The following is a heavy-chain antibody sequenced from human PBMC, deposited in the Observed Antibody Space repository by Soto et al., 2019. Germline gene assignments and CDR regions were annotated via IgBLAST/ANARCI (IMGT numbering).Heavy chain of an antibody. D-gene: IGHD2-2*01. J-gene: IGHJ6*02. Sequence: GESLKISCKGSGCSFTSYWIGWVRQMPGKGLEWMGIIYPGDSDTRYSPSFQGQVTISADKSISTAYLQWSSLKASDTAMYYCARHGGAIVVVPAAYTYYYGMDVWGQGTTVTVSS. CDR2: IYPGDSDT. V-gene: IGHV5-51*01. CDR3: ARHGGAIVVVPAAYTYYYGMDV. CDR1: GCSFTSYW.